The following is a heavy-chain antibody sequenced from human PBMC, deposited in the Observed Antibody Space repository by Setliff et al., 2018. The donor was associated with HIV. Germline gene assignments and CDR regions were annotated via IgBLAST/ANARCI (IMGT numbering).Heavy chain of an antibody. D-gene: IGHD2-21*02. V-gene: IGHV4-34*06. CDR2: INHSGKT. Sequence: SSETLSLTCAVYGGSFSGFYWSWIRQAPGKGLEWIGEINHSGKTNYNPSLKSRITLSVDTSENQFALKLASVTAADAAVYYCGTAMYYYYGLDVWGQGIRVTVSS. J-gene: IGHJ6*02. CDR3: GTAMYYYYGLDV. CDR1: GGSFSGFY.